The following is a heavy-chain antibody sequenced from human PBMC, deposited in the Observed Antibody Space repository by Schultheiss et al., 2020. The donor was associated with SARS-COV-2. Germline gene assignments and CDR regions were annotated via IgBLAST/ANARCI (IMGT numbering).Heavy chain of an antibody. CDR3: ARARLYDFWSGYYQAWFDP. CDR2: IYATGST. Sequence: SQTLSLTCTVSGGSISSYYWSWIRQPAGKGLEWIGRIYATGSTNYNPSLKSRVTISVDTSKNQFSLKLSSVTAADTAVYYCARARLYDFWSGYYQAWFDPWGQGTLVTVSS. V-gene: IGHV4-4*07. J-gene: IGHJ5*02. D-gene: IGHD3-3*01. CDR1: GGSISSYY.